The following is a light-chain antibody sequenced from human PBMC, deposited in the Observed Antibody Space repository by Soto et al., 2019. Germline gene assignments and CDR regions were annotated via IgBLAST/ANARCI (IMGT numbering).Light chain of an antibody. CDR1: QGVGSD. CDR2: DIF. J-gene: IGKJ4*01. Sequence: EIVMTQSPATMSVSPGERATLSSRPSQGVGSDLAWYQQKPGQAPRLIIYDIFTSATGVPTRISGSGSGTEFTLTISSLQSEDFAVYYCQQYNSWPLTFGGGTKVEIK. V-gene: IGKV3D-15*01. CDR3: QQYNSWPLT.